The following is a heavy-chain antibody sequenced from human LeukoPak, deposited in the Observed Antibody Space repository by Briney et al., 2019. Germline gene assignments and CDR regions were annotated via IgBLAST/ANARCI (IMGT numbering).Heavy chain of an antibody. J-gene: IGHJ4*02. D-gene: IGHD6-6*01. Sequence: PGGSLRLSCAASGFTFSSYAMSWVRQAPGKGLEWVSAITNSGGDTYHADSVKGRFTISRDSSKNTLYLQMNSLRVEDTAVYYCAKGSSSSRPYYFDYWGQGTLVTVSS. V-gene: IGHV3-23*01. CDR2: ITNSGGDT. CDR3: AKGSSSSRPYYFDY. CDR1: GFTFSSYA.